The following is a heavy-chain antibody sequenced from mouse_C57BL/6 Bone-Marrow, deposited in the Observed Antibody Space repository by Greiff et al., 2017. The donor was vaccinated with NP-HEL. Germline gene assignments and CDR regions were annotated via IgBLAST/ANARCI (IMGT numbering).Heavy chain of an antibody. J-gene: IGHJ1*03. CDR2: ISGGGGNT. Sequence: EVKLMESGGGLVKPGGSLKLSCAASGFTFSSYTMSWVRQTPEKRLEWVATISGGGGNTYYPDSVKGRFTISRDNAKNTLYLQMSSLRSEDTALYYCARHGYYYCSSYWYFDVWGTGTTVTVSS. CDR1: GFTFSSYT. D-gene: IGHD1-1*01. CDR3: ARHGYYYCSSYWYFDV. V-gene: IGHV5-9*01.